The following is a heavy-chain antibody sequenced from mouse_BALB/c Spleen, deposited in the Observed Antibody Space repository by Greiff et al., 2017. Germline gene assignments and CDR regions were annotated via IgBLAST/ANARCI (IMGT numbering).Heavy chain of an antibody. CDR1: GYTFTDYA. Sequence: VQLQQSGAELVRPGVSVKISCKGSGYTFTDYAMHWVKQSHAKSLEWIGVISTYYGDASYNQKFKGKATMTVDKSSSAAYMELARLTSEDSAIYYCARGGYYDAMDYWGQGTSVTVSS. D-gene: IGHD2-2*01. CDR2: ISTYYGDA. V-gene: IGHV1S137*01. J-gene: IGHJ4*01. CDR3: ARGGYYDAMDY.